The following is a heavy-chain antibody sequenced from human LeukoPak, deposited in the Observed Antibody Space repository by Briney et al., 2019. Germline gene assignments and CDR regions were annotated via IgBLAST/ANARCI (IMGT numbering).Heavy chain of an antibody. V-gene: IGHV3-15*01. CDR3: TTVAITMVRGVIIITRSFDC. J-gene: IGHJ4*02. CDR1: GFTFSNFG. Sequence: GGSLRLSCVASGFTFSNFGMNWVRQAPGKGLEWVGRIKSKTDVGTTDYAAPVKGRFTISRDDSKNTLYLQMNSLKTEDTAVYYCTTVAITMVRGVIIITRSFDCWGQGTLVTVSS. CDR2: IKSKTDVGTT. D-gene: IGHD3-10*01.